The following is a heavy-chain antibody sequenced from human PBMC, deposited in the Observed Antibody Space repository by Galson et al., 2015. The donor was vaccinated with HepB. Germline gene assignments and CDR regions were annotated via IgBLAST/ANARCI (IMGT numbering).Heavy chain of an antibody. CDR1: GFRFAYYG. CDR3: AKCSILASYYFYGIDV. CDR2: ITNTGGST. Sequence: SLRLSCAASGFRFAYYGMSWVRQAPGMGLEWLSAITNTGGSTYYADSVKGRFTISRDNSKNTVYLQVNSVKVEDTAVYYCAKCSILASYYFYGIDVWGQGTTVTVSS. V-gene: IGHV3-23*01. D-gene: IGHD1-26*01. J-gene: IGHJ6*02.